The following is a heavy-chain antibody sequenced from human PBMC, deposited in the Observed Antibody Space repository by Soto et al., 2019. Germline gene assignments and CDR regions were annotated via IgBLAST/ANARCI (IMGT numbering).Heavy chain of an antibody. CDR2: IIPIFGTA. V-gene: IGHV1-69*13. J-gene: IGHJ5*02. CDR1: GGTFSSYA. D-gene: IGHD1-26*01. Sequence: SVKVSCKASGGTFSSYAISWVRQAPGQGLEWMGGIIPIFGTANYAQKFQGRVTITADESTSTAYMELSSLRSEDTAVHYCARDQGVGATPRAPSYWFDPWGQGTLVTVSS. CDR3: ARDQGVGATPRAPSYWFDP.